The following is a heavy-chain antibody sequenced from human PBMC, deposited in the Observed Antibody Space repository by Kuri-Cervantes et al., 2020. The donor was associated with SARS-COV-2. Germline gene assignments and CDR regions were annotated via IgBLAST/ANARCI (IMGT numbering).Heavy chain of an antibody. V-gene: IGHV1-2*02. D-gene: IGHD3-3*01. CDR3: ARGWSGYSLDPPHFDY. CDR1: GYTFTGYY. CDR2: INPNSGGT. J-gene: IGHJ4*02. Sequence: ASVKVSCKASGYTFTGYYMHWGRQAPGQGLEWMGWINPNSGGTNYAQKFQGRVTMTRDTSISTAYMELSRLRSDDTAVYYCARGWSGYSLDPPHFDYWGQGTLVTVSS.